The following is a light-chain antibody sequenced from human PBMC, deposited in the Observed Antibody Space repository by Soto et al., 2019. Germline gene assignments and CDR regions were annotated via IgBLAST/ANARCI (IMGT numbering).Light chain of an antibody. J-gene: IGKJ1*01. CDR2: GAS. V-gene: IGKV3-20*01. CDR3: QQYGNSPWT. CDR1: QSVSNNY. Sequence: EIVLTQSPGTLSLSPGERAILSCRASQSVSNNYLAWYQQRPGQAPRLLTYGASSRAIGIPDRFSGSGSGTDFTLTINRLEPEDFAVYYCQQYGNSPWTFGQGTKVEIK.